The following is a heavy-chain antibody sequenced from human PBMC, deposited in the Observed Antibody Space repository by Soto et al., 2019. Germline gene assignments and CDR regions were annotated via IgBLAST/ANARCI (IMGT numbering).Heavy chain of an antibody. CDR2: IDPTDSYT. V-gene: IGHV5-10-1*01. CDR1: GYSFTTYW. D-gene: IGHD3-9*01. Sequence: PGESLKISCQASGYSFTTYWISWVRQMPGKGPECMGRIDPTDSYTDYGPSFEGHVTMSVDRSISTAYLQWSSLKASDTAMYYCVGHGVGDILTGQPDYWGQGTLVTVSS. CDR3: VGHGVGDILTGQPDY. J-gene: IGHJ4*02.